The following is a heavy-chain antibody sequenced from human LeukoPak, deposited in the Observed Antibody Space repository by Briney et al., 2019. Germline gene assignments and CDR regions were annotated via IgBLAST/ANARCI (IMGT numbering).Heavy chain of an antibody. CDR1: GFTFSSYA. Sequence: PGGSLRLSCAASGFTFSSYAMSWVRQAPGKGLEWVANIKQDGSEKYYVDSVKGRFTISRDNSKNSLYLQMDSLRVEDTAVYYCVRDPSYGSSWYYYMDVWGKGTTVTVSS. CDR2: IKQDGSEK. V-gene: IGHV3-7*01. J-gene: IGHJ6*03. D-gene: IGHD6-13*01. CDR3: VRDPSYGSSWYYYMDV.